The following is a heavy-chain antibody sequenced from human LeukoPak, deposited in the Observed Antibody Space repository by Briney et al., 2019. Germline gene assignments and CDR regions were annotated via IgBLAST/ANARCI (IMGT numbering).Heavy chain of an antibody. J-gene: IGHJ4*02. D-gene: IGHD6-13*01. CDR2: IYYSGST. Sequence: SETLSLTCTVSGGSISSSSYYWGWIRQPPGKGLEWIGSIYYSGSTYYNPSLKSRVTISLDTSRNQFSLKLTSVTAADTAVYYCARGTGSSLDTWGQGTLVTVSS. CDR3: ARGTGSSLDT. V-gene: IGHV4-39*07. CDR1: GGSISSSSYY.